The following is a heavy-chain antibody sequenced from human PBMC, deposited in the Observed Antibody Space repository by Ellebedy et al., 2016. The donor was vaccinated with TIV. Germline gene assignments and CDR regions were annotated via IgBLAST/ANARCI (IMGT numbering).Heavy chain of an antibody. CDR3: ARTQNYDFWSGYPSYYYYGMDV. Sequence: SETLSLTXTVSGGSISSYYWSWIRQLPGKGLEWFGYFYYSGSTNYNPSLKSRVTISVDTSKNQFSLKLSSVTAADTAVYYRARTQNYDFWSGYPSYYYYGMDVWGQGTTVTVSS. CDR1: GGSISSYY. V-gene: IGHV4-59*01. CDR2: FYYSGST. D-gene: IGHD3-3*01. J-gene: IGHJ6*02.